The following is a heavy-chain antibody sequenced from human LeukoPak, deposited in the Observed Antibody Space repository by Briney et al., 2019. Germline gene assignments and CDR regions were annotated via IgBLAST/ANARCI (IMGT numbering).Heavy chain of an antibody. Sequence: GGSLRLSCVASGFDVNDDFMLWIRQPPGRGLEWISIIYASGGAFHSESVKGRFSAFRDTSKNTIFLQMNNLRAADTAMYYCVRRHDYWGQGTLVTVSS. V-gene: IGHV3-53*01. CDR3: VRRHDY. CDR2: IYASGGA. CDR1: GFDVNDDF. J-gene: IGHJ4*02.